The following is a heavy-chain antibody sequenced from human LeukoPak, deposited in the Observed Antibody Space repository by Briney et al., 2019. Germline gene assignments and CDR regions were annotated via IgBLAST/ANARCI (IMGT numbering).Heavy chain of an antibody. J-gene: IGHJ4*02. Sequence: GGSLRLSCAASGFAFSSYWMSWVRQAPGKGLEWVANIKQDGSEKYYVDSVKGRFTITRDNAKNSLYLQMNSLRAEDTAVYYCARDSSSGSYYFYWGQGTLVTVSS. CDR3: ARDSSSGSYYFY. V-gene: IGHV3-7*01. CDR1: GFAFSSYW. CDR2: IKQDGSEK. D-gene: IGHD1-26*01.